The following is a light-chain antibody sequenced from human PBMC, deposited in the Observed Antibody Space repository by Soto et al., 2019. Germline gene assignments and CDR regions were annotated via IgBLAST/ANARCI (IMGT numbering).Light chain of an antibody. J-gene: IGKJ4*01. CDR1: QTISSW. CDR2: DAS. Sequence: DIQMTQSPSTLSGSVGDRVTITCRASQTISSWLAWYQQKPGKAPKLLIYDASNLETGVPSRFSGSGSGTDFTFTISSLQPEDIATYYCQQYDNLLLLTFGGGTKVEIK. V-gene: IGKV1-33*01. CDR3: QQYDNLLLLT.